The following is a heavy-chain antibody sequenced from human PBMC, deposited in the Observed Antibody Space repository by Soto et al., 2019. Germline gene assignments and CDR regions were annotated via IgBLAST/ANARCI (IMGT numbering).Heavy chain of an antibody. D-gene: IGHD6-19*01. V-gene: IGHV3-48*03. CDR1: GFTFSSYA. J-gene: IGHJ4*02. CDR3: ARGQYSSWGGYFDY. CDR2: ISSSGSTI. Sequence: EVQLLESGGGFVQPGGSLRLSCAASGFTFSSYAMSWVRQTPGKGLEWVSYISSSGSTIYYADSVKGRFTISRDNAKNSLHQKMNILRAGDTAVYYCARGQYSSWGGYFDYWGQETLVTVSS.